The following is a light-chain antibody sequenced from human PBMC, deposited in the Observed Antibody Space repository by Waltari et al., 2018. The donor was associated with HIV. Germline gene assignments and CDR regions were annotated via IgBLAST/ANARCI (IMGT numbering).Light chain of an antibody. CDR2: GAS. V-gene: IGKV3-20*01. CDR3: QQANSFPFT. Sequence: EIVLTQSPGTLSLSPGERATLSCRASQSVSRNFLAWYHQKPGQAPRLLIYGASTRAPGIPDRFSGTGSGTDFTLTISRLEPEDFATYYCQQANSFPFTFGPGTKLDIK. CDR1: QSVSRNF. J-gene: IGKJ3*01.